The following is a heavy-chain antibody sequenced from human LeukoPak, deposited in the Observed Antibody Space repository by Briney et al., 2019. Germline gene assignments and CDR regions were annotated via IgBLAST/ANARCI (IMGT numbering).Heavy chain of an antibody. CDR1: GFTFGSYA. V-gene: IGHV3-23*01. Sequence: GGSLRLSCAASGFTFGSYAMYWVRQAPGKGLEWVSGIVGSGGSTQYADSVKGRFTISRDSSKNTLYLQMNSLRAEDMAVYYCAKGAYDYIEMGYFDYWGQGTLVTVSS. CDR2: IVGSGGST. CDR3: AKGAYDYIEMGYFDY. J-gene: IGHJ4*02. D-gene: IGHD5-12*01.